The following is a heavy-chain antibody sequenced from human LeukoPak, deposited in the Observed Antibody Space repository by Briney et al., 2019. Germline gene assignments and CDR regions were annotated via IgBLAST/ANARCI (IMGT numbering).Heavy chain of an antibody. J-gene: IGHJ1*01. CDR2: ISAYNGNT. Sequence: ASVTVSCKASGYTFTSYGISWVRQAPGQGLEWMGWISAYNGNTNYAQKLQGRVTMTTDTSTSTAYMELRSLRSDDTAVYYCAREAGDYVWGSYRYGAEYFQHWGQGTLVTVSS. D-gene: IGHD3-16*02. V-gene: IGHV1-18*04. CDR1: GYTFTSYG. CDR3: AREAGDYVWGSYRYGAEYFQH.